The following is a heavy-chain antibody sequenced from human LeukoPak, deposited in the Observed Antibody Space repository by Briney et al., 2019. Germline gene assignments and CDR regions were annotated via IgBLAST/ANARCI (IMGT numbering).Heavy chain of an antibody. CDR1: GGSITSYY. CDR2: IYYSGSS. D-gene: IGHD4-11*01. CDR3: ARYSRGFGY. V-gene: IGHV4-59*01. J-gene: IGHJ4*02. Sequence: SETLSLTCTVSGGSITSYYSSWIRQPPGKGLEWIGNIYYSGSSNYNPSLKSRVTISVDTSKNQFSLRLSSVTAADTAVYYCARYSRGFGYWGQGTLVTVSS.